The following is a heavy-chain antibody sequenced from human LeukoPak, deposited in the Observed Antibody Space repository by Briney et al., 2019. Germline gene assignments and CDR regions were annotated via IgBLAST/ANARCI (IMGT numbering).Heavy chain of an antibody. J-gene: IGHJ5*02. D-gene: IGHD3-22*01. Sequence: SETLSLTCTVSGGSISSYYWSWIRQPAGKGLEWIGRIYTSGSTNYNPSLKSRVSISVDKSKNQFSLKLSSVTAADTAVYCCARLLLQQTHRFDPWGQGTLITVSS. CDR1: GGSISSYY. V-gene: IGHV4-4*07. CDR3: ARLLLQQTHRFDP. CDR2: IYTSGST.